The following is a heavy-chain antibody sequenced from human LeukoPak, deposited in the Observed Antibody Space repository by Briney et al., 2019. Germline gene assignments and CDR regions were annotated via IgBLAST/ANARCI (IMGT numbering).Heavy chain of an antibody. Sequence: PGGSLRLSCAASGFTVSSNYMSWVRQAPGKGLEWVSVIYSGGSTYYADSVKGRFTISRDNSKNTLYLQMNSLRAEDTAVYYCARGGGPDSGYDSDAFDIWGQGTMVTVSS. CDR1: GFTVSSNY. CDR2: IYSGGST. J-gene: IGHJ3*02. D-gene: IGHD5-12*01. V-gene: IGHV3-53*01. CDR3: ARGGGPDSGYDSDAFDI.